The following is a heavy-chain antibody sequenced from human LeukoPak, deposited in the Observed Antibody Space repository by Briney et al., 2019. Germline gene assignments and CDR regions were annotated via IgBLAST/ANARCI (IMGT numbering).Heavy chain of an antibody. D-gene: IGHD4-17*01. CDR1: GFTFSSYG. V-gene: IGHV3-33*01. J-gene: IGHJ4*02. CDR3: SRTAWAYRDYDALDY. Sequence: GGSLRLSCAASGFTFSSYGMHWVRQAPGKGLEWVAVIWYDGSNKYYADSVKGRFTISRDNSKNTLYLQMNSLRAEDTAVYYCSRTAWAYRDYDALDYWGRGTLVTVSS. CDR2: IWYDGSNK.